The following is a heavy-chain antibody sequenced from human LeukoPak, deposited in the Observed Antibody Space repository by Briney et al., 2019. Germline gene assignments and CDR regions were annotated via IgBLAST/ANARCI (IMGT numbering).Heavy chain of an antibody. CDR1: GFTFSSYA. J-gene: IGHJ6*02. CDR2: ISGSGGST. V-gene: IGHV3-23*01. D-gene: IGHD5-18*01. Sequence: GGSLRLSCAASGFTFSSYAMSWVRQAPGKGLEWVSAISGSGGSTYYADSVKGRFTISRDNSKNTLNLQMNSLRAEDTAVYYCAKDRSAEDTAMVRGIYGMDVWGQGTTVTVSS. CDR3: AKDRSAEDTAMVRGIYGMDV.